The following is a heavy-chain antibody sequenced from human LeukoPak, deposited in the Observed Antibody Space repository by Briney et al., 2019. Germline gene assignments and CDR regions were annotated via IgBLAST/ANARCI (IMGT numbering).Heavy chain of an antibody. CDR2: IYYSGST. Sequence: ASETLSLTCTVSGGSISSSSYYWGWIRQPPGKGLEWIGSIYYSGSTYYNPSLKSRVTISVDTSKNQFSLKLSSVTAADTAVYYCARRDYDSSGYYYWGQGTLVTVSS. CDR1: GGSISSSSYY. CDR3: ARRDYDSSGYYY. V-gene: IGHV4-39*01. J-gene: IGHJ4*02. D-gene: IGHD3-22*01.